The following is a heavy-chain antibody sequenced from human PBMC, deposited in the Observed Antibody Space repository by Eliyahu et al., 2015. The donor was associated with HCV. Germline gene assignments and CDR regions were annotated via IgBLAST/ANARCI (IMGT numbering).Heavy chain of an antibody. CDR1: GGSITSYY. D-gene: IGHD3-22*01. J-gene: IGHJ3*02. V-gene: IGHV4-59*01. CDR2: IYYSGSP. CDR3: ARFYNDGTTDAFDI. Sequence: QVQLQESGPGLVKPSETLSLTXSVSGGSITSYYWSXIRQXPGKGLEWIGYIYYSGSPNYXPSLKSRGTMSLDTSKNQFSLKLNSVTAADTAIYYCARFYNDGTTDAFDIWGQGTQVTVSS.